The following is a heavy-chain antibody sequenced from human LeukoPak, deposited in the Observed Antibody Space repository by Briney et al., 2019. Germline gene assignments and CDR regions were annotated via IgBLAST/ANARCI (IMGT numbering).Heavy chain of an antibody. J-gene: IGHJ4*02. D-gene: IGHD4-23*01. V-gene: IGHV3-7*01. CDR2: IKEDGSDI. Sequence: GGSLRLSCAASAFTFSNYWMSWVRQAPGKGLEWVVNIKEDGSDINYVDSVKGRFTISRDNAKNSLYLQMNSLRVDDTAVYYCARDRGYSTFDYWGQGTLVNVSS. CDR1: AFTFSNYW. CDR3: ARDRGYSTFDY.